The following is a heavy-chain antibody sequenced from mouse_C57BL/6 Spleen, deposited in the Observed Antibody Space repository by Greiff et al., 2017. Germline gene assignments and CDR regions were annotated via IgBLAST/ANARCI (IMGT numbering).Heavy chain of an antibody. CDR2: INPNNGGT. D-gene: IGHD1-1*01. J-gene: IGHJ1*03. CDR3: ARGYYGRFDV. V-gene: IGHV1-26*01. CDR1: GYTFTDYY. Sequence: VQLQQSGPELVKPGASVKISCKASGYTFTDYYMNWVKQSHGKSLEWIGDINPNNGGTSYNQKFKGKATLTVDKSSSTAYMELRSLTSEDSAVYYCARGYYGRFDVWGTGTTVTVSS.